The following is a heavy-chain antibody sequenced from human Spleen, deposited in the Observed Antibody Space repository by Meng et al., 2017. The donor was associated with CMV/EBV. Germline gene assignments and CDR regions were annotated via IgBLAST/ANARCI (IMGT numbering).Heavy chain of an antibody. CDR2: INPSGGST. J-gene: IGHJ4*02. V-gene: IGHV1-46*01. CDR3: ARATIEYNWNSPFDY. CDR1: GYTFTSYY. D-gene: IGHD1-7*01. Sequence: ASVKVSCKASGYTFTSYYIHWVRQAPGQGLEWMGIINPSGGSTTYAQKFQGRVTMTRDTSTSTVYMELSSLRSEDTAVYYCARATIEYNWNSPFDYWGQGTLVTVSS.